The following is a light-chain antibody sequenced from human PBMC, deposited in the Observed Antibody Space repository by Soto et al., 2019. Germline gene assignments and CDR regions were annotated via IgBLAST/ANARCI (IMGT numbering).Light chain of an antibody. Sequence: QPVLTQPPSSSASPGESARLTCTLPSDINVGSYNIYWYQQKSGSPPRYLLYYYSDSDKGQGSGVPSRFSGSKDASANTGILLISGLQSEDEADYYCMIWPSNASGVFGTGTKVTVL. J-gene: IGLJ1*01. CDR3: MIWPSNASGV. V-gene: IGLV5-37*01. CDR1: SDINVGSYN. CDR2: YYSDSDK.